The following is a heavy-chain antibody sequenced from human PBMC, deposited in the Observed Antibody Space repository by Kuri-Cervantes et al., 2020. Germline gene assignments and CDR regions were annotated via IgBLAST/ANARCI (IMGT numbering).Heavy chain of an antibody. V-gene: IGHV5-51*01. CDR1: GYSFTNSW. D-gene: IGHD4-17*01. J-gene: IGHJ4*02. Sequence: GESLKISCKGSGYSFTNSWIGWVRQMPGKGLEWMGIIYPADSDTRYSPSFQGQVTISADKSIAAAYLQWSSLKASDTAMYYCAAGLYGDYYFDYWGQGTLVTVSS. CDR3: AAGLYGDYYFDY. CDR2: IYPADSDT.